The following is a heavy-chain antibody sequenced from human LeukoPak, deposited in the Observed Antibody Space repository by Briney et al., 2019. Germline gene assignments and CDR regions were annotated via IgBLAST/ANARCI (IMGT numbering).Heavy chain of an antibody. D-gene: IGHD3-10*01. CDR3: ARLALLDYYGSGSYCDY. Sequence: PSETLSLTCTVSGDSISSYYWSWIRQPPGKGLEWIGYIYYSGSTNYNPSLKSRVTISVDTSKNQFSLKLSSVTAADTAVYYCARLALLDYYGSGSYCDYWGQRTLVTVSS. CDR2: IYYSGST. CDR1: GDSISSYY. J-gene: IGHJ4*02. V-gene: IGHV4-59*08.